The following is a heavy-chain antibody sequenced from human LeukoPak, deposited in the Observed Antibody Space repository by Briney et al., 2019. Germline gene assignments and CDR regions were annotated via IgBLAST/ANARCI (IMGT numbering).Heavy chain of an antibody. J-gene: IGHJ4*02. Sequence: GASVKVSCKASGYTFTSYDINWVRQATGQGLEWKGWMNPNSGNTGYAQKFQGRGTMTRNTSISTAYMELSSLRSEDTAVYYCARSRFSRRITMVRGVIMFDYWGQGTLVTVSS. CDR3: ARSRFSRRITMVRGVIMFDY. D-gene: IGHD3-10*01. V-gene: IGHV1-8*01. CDR2: MNPNSGNT. CDR1: GYTFTSYD.